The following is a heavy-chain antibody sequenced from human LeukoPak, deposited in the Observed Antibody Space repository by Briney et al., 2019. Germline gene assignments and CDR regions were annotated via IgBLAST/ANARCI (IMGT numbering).Heavy chain of an antibody. J-gene: IGHJ6*03. CDR3: ARTNYDYYSMDV. CDR1: GGSLSSSY. Sequence: SETLSLTCTVSGGSLSSSYWSWIRQPPGGGLEWIGYIYRSGSTNYNPSLKSRVTMSIDTSKKQFSLRLNSVTAADTAVYYCARTNYDYYSMDVWGKGTTVAVSS. CDR2: IYRSGST. V-gene: IGHV4-4*09.